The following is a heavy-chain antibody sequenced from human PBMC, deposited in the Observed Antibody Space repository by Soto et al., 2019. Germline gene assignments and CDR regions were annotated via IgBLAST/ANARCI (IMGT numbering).Heavy chain of an antibody. CDR1: GYIFSSYT. CDR3: ARDLTTTYYYYMDV. CDR2: IIPILGIA. J-gene: IGHJ6*03. Sequence: GASVKVSCKASGYIFSSYTISWVRQAPGQGLEWMGRIIPILGIANYAQKFQGRVTITADKSTSTAYMELCSLRSEDTAVYYCARDLTTTYYYYMDVWGKGTTVTVSS. V-gene: IGHV1-69*04. D-gene: IGHD4-4*01.